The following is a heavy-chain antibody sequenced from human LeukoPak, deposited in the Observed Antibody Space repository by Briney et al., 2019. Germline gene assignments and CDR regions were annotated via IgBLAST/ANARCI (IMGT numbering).Heavy chain of an antibody. CDR2: MNPNSGNT. D-gene: IGHD6-19*01. CDR1: GCTFTSYD. V-gene: IGHV1-8*01. Sequence: ASVKVPCKASGCTFTSYDINWVRQATGQGLEWMGWMNPNSGNTGYAQKFQGRVTMTRNTSISTAYMELSSLRAEDTAVYYCARGEEEYSSGWYLCDYWGQGTLVTVSS. CDR3: ARGEEEYSSGWYLCDY. J-gene: IGHJ4*02.